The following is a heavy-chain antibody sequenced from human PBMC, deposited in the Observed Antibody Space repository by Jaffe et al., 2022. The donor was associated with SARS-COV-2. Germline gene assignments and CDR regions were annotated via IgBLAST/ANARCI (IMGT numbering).Heavy chain of an antibody. Sequence: QVQLVQSGAEVKKPGASVKVSCKASGYTFTSYGISWVRQAPGQGLEWMGWISAYNGNTNYAQKLQGRVTMTTDTSTSTAYMELRSLRSDDTAVYYCARDVGVLRFLEWSFRKYGMDVWGQGTTVTVSS. D-gene: IGHD3-3*01. CDR2: ISAYNGNT. V-gene: IGHV1-18*01. CDR1: GYTFTSYG. J-gene: IGHJ6*02. CDR3: ARDVGVLRFLEWSFRKYGMDV.